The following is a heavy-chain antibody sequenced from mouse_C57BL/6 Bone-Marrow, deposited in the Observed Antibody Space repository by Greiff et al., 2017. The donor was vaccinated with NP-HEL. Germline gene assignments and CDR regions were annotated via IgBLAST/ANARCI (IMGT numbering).Heavy chain of an antibody. CDR3: ARNPLHYYGSSYGYFDV. J-gene: IGHJ1*03. CDR1: GYSFTGYY. D-gene: IGHD1-1*01. CDR2: INPSTGGT. Sequence: EVQLQQSGPELVKPGASVKISCKASGYSFTGYYMNWVKQSPEKSLEWIGEINPSTGGTTYNQKFKAKATLTVDKSSSTAYMQLKSLTSEDSAVYYCARNPLHYYGSSYGYFDVGGTGTTVTVSS. V-gene: IGHV1-42*01.